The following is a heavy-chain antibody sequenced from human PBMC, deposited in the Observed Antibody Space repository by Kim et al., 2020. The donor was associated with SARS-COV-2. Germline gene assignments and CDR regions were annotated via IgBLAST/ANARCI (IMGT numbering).Heavy chain of an antibody. D-gene: IGHD2-15*01. CDR2: GRQ. Sequence: GRQDSPDSVKGRFTIHRENSKNTLYLQMNSLGAEDTAVYYCARGGGSLVYWGQGALVTVSS. CDR3: ARGGGSLVY. J-gene: IGHJ4*02. V-gene: IGHV3-66*01.